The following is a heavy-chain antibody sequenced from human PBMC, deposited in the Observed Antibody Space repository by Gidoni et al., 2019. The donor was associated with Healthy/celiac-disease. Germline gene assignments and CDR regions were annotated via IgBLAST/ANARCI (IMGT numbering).Heavy chain of an antibody. J-gene: IGHJ4*02. Sequence: QVQLQQLGAGLLKPSETLSLTCGVYGGSFSGYYWSWIRQPPGKGLERIGEINHSGTTNYNPSLKSRVTISVDTSKNQFSLRVSSVTAADTAVYYCASAGRYCTGGTCYSSDYWGQGTLVTVSS. CDR1: GGSFSGYY. D-gene: IGHD2-15*01. V-gene: IGHV4-34*01. CDR3: ASAGRYCTGGTCYSSDY. CDR2: INHSGTT.